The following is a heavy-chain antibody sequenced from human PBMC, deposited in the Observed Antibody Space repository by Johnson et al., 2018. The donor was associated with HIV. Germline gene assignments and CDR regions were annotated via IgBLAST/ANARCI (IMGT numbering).Heavy chain of an antibody. V-gene: IGHV3-13*01. CDR2: IGTAGDT. CDR1: GFTVSTNY. Sequence: MLLVESGGGLVQPGGSLRLSCAASGFTVSTNYMTWVRQAPGKGLECVSAIGTAGDTYYPGSVKGRFTISRENAKNSLYLQMNSLRAGDTAVYYCARGVPIAAAGHDAFDIWGQGTMVTVSS. D-gene: IGHD6-13*01. CDR3: ARGVPIAAAGHDAFDI. J-gene: IGHJ3*02.